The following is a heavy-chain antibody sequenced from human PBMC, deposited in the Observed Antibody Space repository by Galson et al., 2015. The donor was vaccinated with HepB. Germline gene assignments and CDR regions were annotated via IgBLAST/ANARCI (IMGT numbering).Heavy chain of an antibody. V-gene: IGHV5-51*01. CDR1: GYTFNRYW. J-gene: IGHJ2*01. D-gene: IGHD2-15*01. Sequence: QSGAEVKKPGESLKISCKASGYTFNRYWIGWVRQLPGKDLEWVGITPPGESDTKYNPSFDGRITISADMSITTAFLQWSSLKASDSAMYYCARHGPEGSYWLFDFWGRGTLVTVSS. CDR2: TPPGESDT. CDR3: ARHGPEGSYWLFDF.